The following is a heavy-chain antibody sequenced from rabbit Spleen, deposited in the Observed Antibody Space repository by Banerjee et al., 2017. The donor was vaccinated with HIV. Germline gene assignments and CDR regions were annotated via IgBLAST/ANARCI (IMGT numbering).Heavy chain of an antibody. CDR1: GFSFGSNDY. CDR3: ARDTASSFSSYGMDL. J-gene: IGHJ6*01. D-gene: IGHD8-1*01. Sequence: QSLDESGGGLVKPGASLTVTCTASGFSFGSNDYMCWVRQAPRKGLEWIACIYSGNSGYPYYATWATGRFTISKTSSTTVTLQVTSLTVADTATYFCARDTASSFSSYGMDLWGQGTLVTVS. V-gene: IGHV1S40*01. CDR2: IYSGNSGYP.